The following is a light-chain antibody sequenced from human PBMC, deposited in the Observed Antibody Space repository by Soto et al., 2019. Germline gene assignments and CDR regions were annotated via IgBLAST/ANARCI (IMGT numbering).Light chain of an antibody. Sequence: EIVLTQSPGTLSSSPGERATLSSSASQSVSSSFLAWYQLKPGQAPRLLSYGASSRATGMPDRFSGSGSGTDFTLTISRLEPEDVAVYYCQQYGSSAPLTFGGGTKVDIK. CDR1: QSVSSSF. CDR2: GAS. V-gene: IGKV3-20*01. CDR3: QQYGSSAPLT. J-gene: IGKJ4*01.